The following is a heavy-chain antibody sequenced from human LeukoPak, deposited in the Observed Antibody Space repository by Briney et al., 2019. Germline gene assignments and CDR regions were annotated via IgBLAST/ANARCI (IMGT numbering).Heavy chain of an antibody. CDR1: GYTLTELS. V-gene: IGHV1-24*01. CDR2: FDPEDGET. Sequence: ASVKVSCKVSGYTLTELSMHWVRQAPGKGLEWMGGFDPEDGETTYAQKFQGRVTMTEDTSTDTAYMELSSLRSEDTAVYYCATGVGYSGYGSVFDYWGQGTLVTVPS. J-gene: IGHJ4*02. D-gene: IGHD5-12*01. CDR3: ATGVGYSGYGSVFDY.